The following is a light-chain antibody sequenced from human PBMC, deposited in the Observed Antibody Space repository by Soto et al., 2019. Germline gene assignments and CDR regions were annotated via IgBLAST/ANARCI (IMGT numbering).Light chain of an antibody. J-gene: IGKJ2*01. CDR3: KYYRNSLMYT. CDR2: GAS. CDR1: QSVSSSY. V-gene: IGKV3-20*01. Sequence: EIVLTQSPGTLSLSPGERATLSCRASQSVSSSYLAGYQQKPGQAPRLLIYGASSRATGIPDRFSGSGSGTDFTLTISRLEPEDFAVFYCKYYRNSLMYTFGQGTKLEIK.